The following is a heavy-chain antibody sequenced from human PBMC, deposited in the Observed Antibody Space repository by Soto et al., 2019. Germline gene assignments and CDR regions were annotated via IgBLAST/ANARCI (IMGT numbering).Heavy chain of an antibody. CDR1: GASISSYY. J-gene: IGHJ4*02. V-gene: IGHV4-4*07. CDR3: ARERFDYVWGSFRNYYFDY. D-gene: IGHD3-16*02. CDR2: MYISGST. Sequence: SETLSLTCTVSGASISSYYWSWIRQPAGKGLEWIGRMYISGSTNYKPSLKSRVTMAVDTSKNQFSLKLSSVTAADTAVYYCARERFDYVWGSFRNYYFDYWGQGTLVTVSS.